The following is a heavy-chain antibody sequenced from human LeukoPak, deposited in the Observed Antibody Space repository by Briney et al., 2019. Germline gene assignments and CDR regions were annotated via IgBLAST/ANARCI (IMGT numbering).Heavy chain of an antibody. V-gene: IGHV1-18*01. CDR3: ARDPMAVAGSDFDY. CDR1: GYTFTGYG. CDR2: ISAYNGNT. Sequence: ASVKVSCKASGYTFTGYGISWVRQAPGQGLEWMGWISAYNGNTNYAQKLQGRVTMTTDTSTSTAYMELRSLGSDDTAVYYCARDPMAVAGSDFDYWGQGTLVTVSS. J-gene: IGHJ4*02. D-gene: IGHD6-19*01.